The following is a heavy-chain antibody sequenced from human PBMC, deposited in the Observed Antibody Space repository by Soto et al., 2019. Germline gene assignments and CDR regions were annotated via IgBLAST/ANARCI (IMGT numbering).Heavy chain of an antibody. Sequence: EVQLVESGGGLVKPGGSLRLSCTASDFTFSDAWMNWVRQAPGKGLEWVARIKSNADGGTIHYAAPVKGRFTISRDDSKNILDLQMDSLKTEDTDMYYCFEGGEDYWGQGTLVIVSS. CDR2: IKSNADGGTI. V-gene: IGHV3-15*07. J-gene: IGHJ4*02. CDR1: DFTFSDAW. D-gene: IGHD3-16*01. CDR3: FEGGEDY.